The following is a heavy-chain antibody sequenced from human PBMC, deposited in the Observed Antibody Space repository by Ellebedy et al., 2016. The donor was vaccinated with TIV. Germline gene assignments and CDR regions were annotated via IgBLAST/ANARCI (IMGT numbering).Heavy chain of an antibody. CDR1: GFTFSSYS. J-gene: IGHJ4*02. CDR2: ISSSSTTI. V-gene: IGHV3-48*02. CDR3: ARGSEWFGETLH. Sequence: PGGSLRLSCAASGFTFSSYSMNWVRQAPGKGLEWVSYISSSSTTIYYVDSVKGRFTISRDNAKNSLYLQMNSLRDEDTAVYYCARGSEWFGETLHWGQGTLVTVSS. D-gene: IGHD3-10*01.